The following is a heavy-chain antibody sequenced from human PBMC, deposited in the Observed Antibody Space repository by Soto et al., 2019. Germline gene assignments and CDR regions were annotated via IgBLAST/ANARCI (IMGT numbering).Heavy chain of an antibody. CDR3: ARSPPRDASLSGMDV. Sequence: ASVKVSCKASGYTFTSYGISWVRQAPGQGLEWMGWISAYNGNTNYAQKLQGRVTMTTDTSTSTAYMELRSLRSDDTAVYYCARSPPRDASLSGMDVWGQGTTVTVSS. J-gene: IGHJ6*02. D-gene: IGHD2-2*01. CDR1: GYTFTSYG. V-gene: IGHV1-18*01. CDR2: ISAYNGNT.